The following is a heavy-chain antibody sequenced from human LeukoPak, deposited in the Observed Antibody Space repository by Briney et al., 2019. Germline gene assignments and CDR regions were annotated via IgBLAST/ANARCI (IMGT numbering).Heavy chain of an antibody. J-gene: IGHJ4*02. Sequence: GSLRLSCAASGFTFDDYAMSWVRQAPGKGLEGVSRINWNGGSTGYVDSVKGRLTISRDNAKNSLYLQMNSLRAEDTALYYCAREVITGPHFDYWGQGILVTVSS. CDR3: AREVITGPHFDY. CDR2: INWNGGST. CDR1: GFTFDDYA. V-gene: IGHV3-20*04. D-gene: IGHD1-20*01.